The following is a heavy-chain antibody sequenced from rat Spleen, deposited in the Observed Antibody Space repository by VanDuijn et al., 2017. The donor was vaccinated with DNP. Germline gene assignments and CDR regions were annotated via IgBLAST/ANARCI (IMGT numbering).Heavy chain of an antibody. CDR2: SRT. Sequence: SRTYYPDSVKGRCTISRDNAKSSLFLQMDSLRSEDTATYYCTTLITFMSGWSQGTSVTVSS. V-gene: IGHV5S10*01. D-gene: IGHD1-1*01. CDR3: TTLITFMSG. J-gene: IGHJ4*01.